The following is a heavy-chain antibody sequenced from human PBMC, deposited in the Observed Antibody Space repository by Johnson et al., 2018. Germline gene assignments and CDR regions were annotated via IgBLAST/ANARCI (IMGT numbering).Heavy chain of an antibody. V-gene: IGHV3-30*03. CDR3: AMGGGPPRYYYSYGMDV. D-gene: IGHD1-26*01. CDR1: GFTFSSYG. Sequence: QVQLVQSGGGVVQPGRSLRLSCAASGFTFSSYGMHWVRQAPGKGLEWVAVISYDGSNKYYADSVKGRFTISRDNSKNTLYLQMNSLRAEDTAVYYCAMGGGPPRYYYSYGMDVWGQGTTVTVSS. CDR2: ISYDGSNK. J-gene: IGHJ6*02.